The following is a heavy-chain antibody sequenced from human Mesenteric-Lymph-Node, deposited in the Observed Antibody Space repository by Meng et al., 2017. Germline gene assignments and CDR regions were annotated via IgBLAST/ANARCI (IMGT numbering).Heavy chain of an antibody. J-gene: IGHJ2*01. CDR2: IYYSGST. CDR1: GGSISSGDYY. D-gene: IGHD3-22*01. CDR3: ARGYYDSSGYGYWYFDL. V-gene: IGHV4-30-4*01. Sequence: LKKVGQGLLKPSATRSLTCPVSGGSISSGDYYWSWIRQPPGKGLEWIGYIYYSGSTYYNPSLKSRVTISVDTSKNQFSLKLSSVTAADTAVYYCARGYYDSSGYGYWYFDLWGRGTLVTVSS.